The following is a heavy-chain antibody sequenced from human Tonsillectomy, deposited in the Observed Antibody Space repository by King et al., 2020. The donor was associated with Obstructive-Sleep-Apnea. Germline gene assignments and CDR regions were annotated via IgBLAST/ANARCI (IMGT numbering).Heavy chain of an antibody. V-gene: IGHV3-30*04. CDR2: ISKDGSNK. Sequence: VQLVESGGGVVQPGRSLRLSCAASVFTFSSYAMYWVRQAPGKGLEWGAVISKDGSNKNYADSVKGRFTISRDNSKNTLYVQMNSLRAADTAVYYCARGEYCSSTSCYWEYDFDYWGQGTLVTVSS. J-gene: IGHJ4*02. CDR3: ARGEYCSSTSCYWEYDFDY. CDR1: VFTFSSYA. D-gene: IGHD2-2*01.